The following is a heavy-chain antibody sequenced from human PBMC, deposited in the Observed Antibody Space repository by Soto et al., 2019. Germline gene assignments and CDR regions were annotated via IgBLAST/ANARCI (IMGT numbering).Heavy chain of an antibody. CDR3: ARALSWYYLDV. J-gene: IGHJ6*03. D-gene: IGHD1-1*01. CDR2: IYYHGGT. CDR1: GDSITSYY. Sequence: QVQLQESGPGLVKPSETLSLTCTISGDSITSYYWSWIRQPPGKGLEWIGYIYYHGGTNYSPSLKSRVTTSADTSKKEISLKLSSVTAADTAIYYCARALSWYYLDVWGKGTTVTVSS. V-gene: IGHV4-59*08.